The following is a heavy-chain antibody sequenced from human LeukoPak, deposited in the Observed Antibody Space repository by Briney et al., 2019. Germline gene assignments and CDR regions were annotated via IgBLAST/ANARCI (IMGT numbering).Heavy chain of an antibody. CDR3: ARGDYGDYNWFDP. CDR1: GGSISSSSYY. Sequence: SETLSLTCTVSGGSISSSSYYWGWIRRPPGKGLEWIGSIYYSGSTYYNPSLKSRVTISVDTSKNQFSLKLSSVTATDTAVYYCARGDYGDYNWFDPWGQGTLVTVSS. CDR2: IYYSGST. J-gene: IGHJ5*02. V-gene: IGHV4-39*01. D-gene: IGHD4-17*01.